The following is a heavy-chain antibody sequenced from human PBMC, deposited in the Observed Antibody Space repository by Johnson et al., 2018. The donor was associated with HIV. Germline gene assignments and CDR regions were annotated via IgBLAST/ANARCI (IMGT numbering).Heavy chain of an antibody. CDR1: GFTFSTYW. J-gene: IGHJ3*01. CDR2: INQDGSAK. D-gene: IGHD3-16*01. V-gene: IGHV3-7*05. CDR3: VRGRDSRGNVGALDL. Sequence: VQLVESGGGLVQPGGSLRLSCAASGFTFSTYWMNWVRQAPGKGLEWLANINQDGSAKYSVDSLKGRFTISRDNVKNSLYLQMNSLRVEDAAVYYCVRGRDSRGNVGALDLWGEGTVVTVS.